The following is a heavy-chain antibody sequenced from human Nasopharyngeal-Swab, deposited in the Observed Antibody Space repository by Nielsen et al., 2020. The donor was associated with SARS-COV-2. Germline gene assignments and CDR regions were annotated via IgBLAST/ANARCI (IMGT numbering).Heavy chain of an antibody. CDR2: IYYSGST. V-gene: IGHV4-31*01. CDR3: ARDIAARQYYYYYGMDV. Sequence: SETLSLTCTVSGGSISSGGYYWSWIRQHPGKGLEWIGYIYYSGSTYYNPSLKSPVTISVDTSKNQFSLKLSSVTAADTAVYYCARDIAARQYYYYYGMDVWGQGTTVTVSS. CDR1: GGSISSGGYY. D-gene: IGHD6-6*01. J-gene: IGHJ6*02.